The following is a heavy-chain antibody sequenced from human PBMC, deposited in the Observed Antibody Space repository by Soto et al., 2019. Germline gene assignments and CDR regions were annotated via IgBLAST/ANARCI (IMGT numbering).Heavy chain of an antibody. Sequence: QVQLQQWGAGLLKPSETLSLTCAVYGGSFSGYYWSWIRQPPGKGLEWIGEINHSGSTNYNPSLKSRVTISVDTSKNQFSLKLSSVTAADTAVYYCARGRTGLGSGGDHDAFDIWGQGTMVTVSS. V-gene: IGHV4-34*01. CDR2: INHSGST. CDR3: ARGRTGLGSGGDHDAFDI. CDR1: GGSFSGYY. D-gene: IGHD2-15*01. J-gene: IGHJ3*02.